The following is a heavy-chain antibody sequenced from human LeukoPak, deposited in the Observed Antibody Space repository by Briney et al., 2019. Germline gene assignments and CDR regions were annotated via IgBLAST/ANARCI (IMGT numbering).Heavy chain of an antibody. Sequence: GGSLRLSCAASGFTFSSYEMNWVRQAPGKGLEWVSYISSSGSTIYYADSVKGRFTISRDNAKNSLYLQMNSLRAEDTAVYYCARDWNYYDSSGYYYPEDYFDYWGQGTLVTVSS. V-gene: IGHV3-48*03. CDR3: ARDWNYYDSSGYYYPEDYFDY. CDR1: GFTFSSYE. J-gene: IGHJ4*02. CDR2: ISSSGSTI. D-gene: IGHD3-22*01.